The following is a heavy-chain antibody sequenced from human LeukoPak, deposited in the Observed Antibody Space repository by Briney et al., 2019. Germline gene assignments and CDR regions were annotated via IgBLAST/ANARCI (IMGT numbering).Heavy chain of an antibody. Sequence: GGSLRLSCAASGFTFSNYNMNWVRQAPGKGLEWVSSISSSCTYISYADSVKGRFTISRDNAKNSLFLQMNSLRAEDTAVYYCARADVMGGQGTLVTVSS. CDR3: ARADVM. J-gene: IGHJ4*02. CDR1: GFTFSNYN. CDR2: ISSSCTYI. V-gene: IGHV3-21*01. D-gene: IGHD3-16*01.